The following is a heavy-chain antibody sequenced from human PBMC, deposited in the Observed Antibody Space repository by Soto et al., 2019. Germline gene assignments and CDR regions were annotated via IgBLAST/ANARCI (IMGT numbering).Heavy chain of an antibody. J-gene: IGHJ5*02. CDR3: ARDRYYYGSGSYLGFDP. CDR1: GYTFTSYG. Sequence: QVQLVQSGAEVKKPGASVKVSCKASGYTFTSYGISRVRQAPGQGLEWMGWISAYNGNTNYAQKLQGRVTMTTDTSTSRAYIELRSLRSDDTAVYYCARDRYYYGSGSYLGFDPWGQGTLVTVSS. D-gene: IGHD3-10*01. V-gene: IGHV1-18*01. CDR2: ISAYNGNT.